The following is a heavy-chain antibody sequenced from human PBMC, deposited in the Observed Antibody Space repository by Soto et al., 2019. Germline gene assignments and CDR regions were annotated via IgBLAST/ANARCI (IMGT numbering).Heavy chain of an antibody. D-gene: IGHD1-7*01. CDR2: IYYSGST. CDR1: GGSISGSSYY. V-gene: IGHV4-39*01. J-gene: IGHJ4*02. Sequence: PSETLSLTCTVSGGSISGSSYYWGWIRQPPGKGLEWIGSIYYSGSTYYNPSLKSRVTISVDTSKNQFSLKLSSVTAADTAVYYCARELELRCYFDYWGQGTLVTVSS. CDR3: ARELELRCYFDY.